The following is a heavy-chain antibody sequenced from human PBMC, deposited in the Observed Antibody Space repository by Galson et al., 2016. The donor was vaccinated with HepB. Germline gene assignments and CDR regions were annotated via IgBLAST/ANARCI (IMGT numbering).Heavy chain of an antibody. V-gene: IGHV3-9*01. CDR3: VRDRHGYTYYGTLGIGYFDL. J-gene: IGHJ2*01. CDR1: GFSFDDYA. CDR2: ISWNSGSI. D-gene: IGHD3-10*01. Sequence: SLRLSCAASGFSFDDYAMHWVRQAPGKGLEWVSGISWNSGSIGYADSVKGRFTISRDNAKNSLYLQMNSLRAEDTAVYYCVRDRHGYTYYGTLGIGYFDLWGRGTLVTVSS.